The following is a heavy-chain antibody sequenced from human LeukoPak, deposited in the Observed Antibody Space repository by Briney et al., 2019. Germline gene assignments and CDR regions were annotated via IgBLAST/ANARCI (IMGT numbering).Heavy chain of an antibody. J-gene: IGHJ5*02. D-gene: IGHD3-9*01. V-gene: IGHV1-2*02. CDR2: INPNSGGT. CDR3: ARGEDYYDILTGYLRWFDP. CDR1: GYTFTGYY. Sequence: ASVKVSCKASGYTFTGYYMHWVRQAPGQGLEWMGWINPNSGGTNYAQKFQGRVTMTRDTSISTAYMELSRLRSDDMAVYYCARGEDYYDILTGYLRWFDPWGQGTLVTVSS.